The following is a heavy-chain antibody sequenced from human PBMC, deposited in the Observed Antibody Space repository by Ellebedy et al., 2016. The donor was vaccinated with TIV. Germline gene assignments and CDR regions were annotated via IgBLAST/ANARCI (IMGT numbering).Heavy chain of an antibody. J-gene: IGHJ4*02. CDR3: VRGIVASSRPYYFDY. Sequence: GESLKISXSASGFTFSSYAMHWVRQAPGKGLEYVSAINSNGGSTYYADSVKGRFTISRDNSKNTLYLQMSSLRAEDTAVYYCVRGIVASSRPYYFDYWGQGTLVTVSS. CDR2: INSNGGST. D-gene: IGHD5-12*01. V-gene: IGHV3-64D*06. CDR1: GFTFSSYA.